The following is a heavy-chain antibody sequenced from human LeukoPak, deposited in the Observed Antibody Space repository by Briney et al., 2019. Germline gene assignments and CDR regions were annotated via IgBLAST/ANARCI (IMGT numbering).Heavy chain of an antibody. CDR3: ARQDYYDSSGYYLGLGHYFDY. Sequence: PSETLSLTCTVSGGSISSSSYYWGWIRQPPGKGLEWIGSIYYSGSTYYNPSLKSRVTISVDTSKNQFSLKLSSVTAADTAVYYCARQDYYDSSGYYLGLGHYFDYWGQGTLVTVSS. J-gene: IGHJ4*02. CDR2: IYYSGST. V-gene: IGHV4-39*01. D-gene: IGHD3-22*01. CDR1: GGSISSSSYY.